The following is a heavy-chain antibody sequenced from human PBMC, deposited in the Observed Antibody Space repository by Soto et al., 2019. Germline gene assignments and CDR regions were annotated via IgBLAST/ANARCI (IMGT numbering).Heavy chain of an antibody. CDR2: IYQSGVT. V-gene: IGHV4-30-2*01. CDR3: AGMPYTSGLRFDP. CDR1: GDSYSISTYS. J-gene: IGHJ5*02. D-gene: IGHD6-19*01. Sequence: LSLTCNMSGDSYSISTYSWSWIRQPPGKALQWIGFIYQSGVTSYNPSLASRVSISLDRSNNQCSLKLKSVAAADTAVYFCAGMPYTSGLRFDPWGPGTLVTVSS.